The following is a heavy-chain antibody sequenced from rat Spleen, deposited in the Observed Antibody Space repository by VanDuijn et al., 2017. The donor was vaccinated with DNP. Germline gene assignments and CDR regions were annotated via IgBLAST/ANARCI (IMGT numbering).Heavy chain of an antibody. V-gene: IGHV5-19*01. CDR1: GFIFSDYN. D-gene: IGHD1-7*01. Sequence: VQLKESGPGLVQPSQTLSLTCTVSGFIFSDYNMAWVRQTPEKGLEWVASISPSGGSTYYQDSVRGRFTISRDYARSTLYLQMDSLRSEDTATYYCATSSYFGYDYGFAYWGQGTLVTVSS. CDR2: ISPSGGST. J-gene: IGHJ3*01. CDR3: ATSSYFGYDYGFAY.